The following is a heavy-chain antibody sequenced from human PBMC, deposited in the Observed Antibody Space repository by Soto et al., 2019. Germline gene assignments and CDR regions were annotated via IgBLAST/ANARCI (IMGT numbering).Heavy chain of an antibody. CDR2: IYYSGST. D-gene: IGHD5-18*01. Sequence: SETLSLTRTVSGGSISSSSYYWGWIRQPPGKGLEWIGSIYYSGSTYYNPSLKSRVTISVDTSKNQFSLKLSSVTAADTAVYYCARGVSGIQLWFIYYGMDVWGQGTTVTVSS. J-gene: IGHJ6*02. CDR1: GGSISSSSYY. V-gene: IGHV4-39*01. CDR3: ARGVSGIQLWFIYYGMDV.